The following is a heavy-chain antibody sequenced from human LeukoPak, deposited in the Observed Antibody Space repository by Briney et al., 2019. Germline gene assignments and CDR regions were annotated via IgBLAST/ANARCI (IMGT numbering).Heavy chain of an antibody. D-gene: IGHD1-14*01. CDR1: GYTFTGYY. J-gene: IGHJ4*02. V-gene: IGHV1-2*02. CDR3: ARGFLEANHFDY. CDR2: INPNSGGT. Sequence: ASVKVSCKASGYTFTGYYTHWVRQAPGQGLEWMGWINPNSGGTNYAQKFQGRVTMTRDTSISTAYMELSRLRSDDTAVYYCARGFLEANHFDYWGQGTLVTVSS.